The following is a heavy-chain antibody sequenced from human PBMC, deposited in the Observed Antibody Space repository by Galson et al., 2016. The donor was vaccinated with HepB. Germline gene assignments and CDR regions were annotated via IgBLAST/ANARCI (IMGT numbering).Heavy chain of an antibody. Sequence: SLRLSCAASGFTFSSHWMGWVRQAPGKGLECVAYIKKDGSEKFTVDSVKGRFTISRDNANNSLYLQMNSLRADDTAVCYCASVPTGGARSFDYWGQGTLVTVSS. CDR3: ASVPTGGARSFDY. V-gene: IGHV3-7*03. J-gene: IGHJ4*02. CDR2: IKKDGSEK. CDR1: GFTFSSHW. D-gene: IGHD2-21*01.